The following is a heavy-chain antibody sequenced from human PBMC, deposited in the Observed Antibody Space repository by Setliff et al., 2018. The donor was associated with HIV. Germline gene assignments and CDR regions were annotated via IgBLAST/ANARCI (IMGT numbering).Heavy chain of an antibody. V-gene: IGHV3-7*01. Sequence: GGSLRLSCAVSGFTFSSYWMSWVRQAPGKGLEWVANIKQDGSEKYYVDSVKGRFTISRDNAKNSVYLQMNNLRAEDTAVYYCARDLTPGITIFGVVIIGDAFDIWGQGTMVTVSS. CDR3: ARDLTPGITIFGVVIIGDAFDI. D-gene: IGHD3-3*01. CDR2: IKQDGSEK. J-gene: IGHJ3*02. CDR1: GFTFSSYW.